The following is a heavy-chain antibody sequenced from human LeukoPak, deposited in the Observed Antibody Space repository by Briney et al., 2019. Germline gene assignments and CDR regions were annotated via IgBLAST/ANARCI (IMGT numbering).Heavy chain of an antibody. CDR1: GGSISSYY. D-gene: IGHD6-19*01. CDR3: ARIAVAGTFGYFDL. CDR2: IYTSGST. Sequence: SETLSLTCTVSGGSISSYYWSWIRQPAGKGLEWIGRIYTSGSTNYNPSLKSRVTMSVDTSKNQFSLKLSSVTAADTAVYYCARIAVAGTFGYFDLWGRGTLVTVSS. V-gene: IGHV4-4*07. J-gene: IGHJ2*01.